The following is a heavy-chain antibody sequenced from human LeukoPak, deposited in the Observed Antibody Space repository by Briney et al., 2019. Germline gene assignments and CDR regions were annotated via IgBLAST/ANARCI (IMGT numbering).Heavy chain of an antibody. CDR3: AGILRFLEWFDMDV. CDR1: GVSISSSSYY. CDR2: IYYSGST. J-gene: IGHJ6*03. V-gene: IGHV4-39*01. Sequence: KPSETLSLTCTVSGVSISSSSYYWGWLRQPPGKGLEWFGSIYYSGSTYYNPSLKSRVTISVDTSKNQFSLKLSSVTAADTAVYYCAGILRFLEWFDMDVWGKGTTVTVSS. D-gene: IGHD3-3*01.